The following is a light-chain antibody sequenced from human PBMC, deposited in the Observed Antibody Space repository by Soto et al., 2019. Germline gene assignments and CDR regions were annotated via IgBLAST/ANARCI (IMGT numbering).Light chain of an antibody. CDR1: SSNIGNNY. CDR3: GTWDSGLSAGV. V-gene: IGLV1-51*01. CDR2: DNN. J-gene: IGLJ3*02. Sequence: QSVLTQPPSVSATRGQTVTIYCYGSSSNIGNNYVSWYQQLPRSAPKLLIYDNNRRPSGIADRFSGSKSGTSATLGITGLQTGDEADYYCGTWDSGLSAGVFGGGTKLTVL.